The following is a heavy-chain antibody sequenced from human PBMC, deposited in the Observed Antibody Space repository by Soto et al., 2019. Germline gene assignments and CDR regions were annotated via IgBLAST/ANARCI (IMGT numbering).Heavy chain of an antibody. CDR3: ARARGAARPGGMDV. J-gene: IGHJ6*02. Sequence: QVQLVQSGAEVKKPGSSVKVSCKASGGTFSSYAISWVRQAPGPGLEWMGGIIPIFGTANYAQKFQVRVTITWDEARSTAYMELSSLRSEYTAVYYCARARGAARPGGMDVWGQGTTVTVSS. V-gene: IGHV1-69*01. CDR2: IIPIFGTA. CDR1: GGTFSSYA. D-gene: IGHD6-6*01.